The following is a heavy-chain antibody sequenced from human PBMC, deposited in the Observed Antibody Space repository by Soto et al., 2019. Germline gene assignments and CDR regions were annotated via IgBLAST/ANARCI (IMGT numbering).Heavy chain of an antibody. CDR2: ISSNGGST. CDR3: ARQMGHYDYVWGSYAFDI. CDR1: GFTFSSYA. Sequence: EVQLVESGGGLVQPGGSLRLSCAASGFTFSSYAMHWVRQAPGKGLEYVSAISSNGGSTYYANSVKGRFTISRDNSKNTLYLQMGSLRAEDIAVYYCARQMGHYDYVWGSYAFDIWGQGTMVTVSS. D-gene: IGHD3-16*01. V-gene: IGHV3-64*01. J-gene: IGHJ3*02.